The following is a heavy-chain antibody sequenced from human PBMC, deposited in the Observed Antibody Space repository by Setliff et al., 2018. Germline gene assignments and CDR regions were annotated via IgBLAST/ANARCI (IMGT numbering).Heavy chain of an antibody. J-gene: IGHJ6*02. Sequence: PSETLSLTCTVSGGSISSYYWSWIRQPAGKGLEWIGRIYTSGSTNYNPSLKSRVTMSVDTSKNQFSLKLSSVTAADTAVYYCAKSTAYLSYYYYYGFDVWGPGTTVTVSS. CDR1: GGSISSYY. V-gene: IGHV4-4*07. CDR2: IYTSGST. CDR3: AKSTAYLSYYYYYGFDV. D-gene: IGHD3-9*01.